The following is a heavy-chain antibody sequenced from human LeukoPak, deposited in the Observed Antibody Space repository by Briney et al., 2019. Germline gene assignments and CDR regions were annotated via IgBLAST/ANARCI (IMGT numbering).Heavy chain of an antibody. J-gene: IGHJ5*02. Sequence: ASVKVSCKASGYTFTGHGISWVRQAPGQGLEWMGWISVYTTNTAYTERLQDRITMTTDPSTSTAYLELRSLRFDDTAVYYRARRHVDHGADHWGQGTLVTVSS. D-gene: IGHD4/OR15-4a*01. CDR1: GYTFTGHG. V-gene: IGHV1-18*01. CDR3: ARRHVDHGADH. CDR2: ISVYTTNT.